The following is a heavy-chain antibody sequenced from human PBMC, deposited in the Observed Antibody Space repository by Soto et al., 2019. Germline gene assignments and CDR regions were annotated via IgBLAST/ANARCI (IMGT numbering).Heavy chain of an antibody. V-gene: IGHV1-69*02. CDR3: ARGPEVTTFDY. Sequence: SVKVSCKASGGTFSSYTISWVRQAPGQGLEWMGRVIPILGIANYAQKFQGRVTITADKSTSTAYMELSSLRSEDTAVYYCARGPEVTTFDYWGQGTLVTVSS. CDR1: GGTFSSYT. D-gene: IGHD4-17*01. CDR2: VIPILGIA. J-gene: IGHJ4*02.